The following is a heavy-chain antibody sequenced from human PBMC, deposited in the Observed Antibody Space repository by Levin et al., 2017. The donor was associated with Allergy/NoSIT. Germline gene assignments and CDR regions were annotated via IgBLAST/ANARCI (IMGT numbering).Heavy chain of an antibody. J-gene: IGHJ5*02. D-gene: IGHD3-10*01. CDR2: ISGSGGST. V-gene: IGHV3-23*01. Sequence: GGSLRLSCAASGFTFSSYAMSWVRQAPGKGLEWVSAISGSGGSTYYADSVKGRFTISRDNSKNTLYLQMNSLRAEDTAVYYCAKDTGSPYYYGSGSGSTFDPWGQGTLVTVSS. CDR1: GFTFSSYA. CDR3: AKDTGSPYYYGSGSGSTFDP.